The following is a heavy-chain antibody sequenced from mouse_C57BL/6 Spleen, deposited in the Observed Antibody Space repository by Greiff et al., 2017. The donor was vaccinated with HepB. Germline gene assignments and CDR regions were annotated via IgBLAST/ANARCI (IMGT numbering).Heavy chain of an antibody. CDR3: VRHRTTVGYFDV. D-gene: IGHD1-1*01. J-gene: IGHJ1*03. CDR1: GFSFNTYA. Sequence: EVMLVESGGGLVQPKGSLKLSCAASGFSFNTYAMNWVRQAPGKGLEWVARIRSKSNNYATYYADSVKDRFTISRDDSESMLYLQMKNLKTDDTAMYYCVRHRTTVGYFDVWGTGTTVTVSS. V-gene: IGHV10-1*01. CDR2: IRSKSNNYAT.